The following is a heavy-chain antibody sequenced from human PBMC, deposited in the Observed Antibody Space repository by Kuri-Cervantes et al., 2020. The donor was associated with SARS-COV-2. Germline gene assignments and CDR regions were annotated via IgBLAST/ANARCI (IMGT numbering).Heavy chain of an antibody. CDR2: INHSGST. J-gene: IGHJ2*01. CDR1: GGSFSGYY. Sequence: SETLSLTCAVYGGSFSGYYWSWIRQPPGKGLEWIGEINHSGSTKYNPSLKSRVAISVDTSKNQFSLKLSSVTAADTAVYYCARGNWELRNWYFGLWGRGTLVTVSS. CDR3: ARGNWELRNWYFGL. V-gene: IGHV4-34*01. D-gene: IGHD1-26*01.